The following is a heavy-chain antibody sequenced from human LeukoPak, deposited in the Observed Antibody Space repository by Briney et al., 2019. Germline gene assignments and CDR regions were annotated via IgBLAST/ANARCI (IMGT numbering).Heavy chain of an antibody. V-gene: IGHV4-31*01. CDR1: GGSISNGVYY. D-gene: IGHD1-1*01. CDR3: ARDAGDWSYFDY. J-gene: IGHJ4*02. Sequence: SETLSLTCTVSGGSISNGVYYWSWIRQHPGKGLEWLGYIYYSGRTYYNPSLKSQVTISVGTSKNQFSLKLSSVTAADTAVYYCARDAGDWSYFDYWGQGTLVTVSS. CDR2: IYYSGRT.